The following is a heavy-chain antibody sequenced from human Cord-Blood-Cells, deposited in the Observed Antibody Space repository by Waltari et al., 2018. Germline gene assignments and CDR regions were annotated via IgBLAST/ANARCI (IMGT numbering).Heavy chain of an antibody. J-gene: IGHJ4*02. V-gene: IGHV1-69*01. CDR2: IIPIFGTA. Sequence: QVQLVQSGAEVKKPGSSVKVSCKASGGTFSSYAISWVRQVPGKGLEWMGGIIPIFGTANYAQKFQGRVTITADESTSTAYMELSSLRSEDTAVYYCASVGRYCSGGSCYFDFWGQGTLVTVSS. CDR1: GGTFSSYA. D-gene: IGHD2-15*01. CDR3: ASVGRYCSGGSCYFDF.